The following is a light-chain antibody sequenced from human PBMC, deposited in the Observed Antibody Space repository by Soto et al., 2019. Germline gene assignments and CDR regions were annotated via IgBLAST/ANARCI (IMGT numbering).Light chain of an antibody. J-gene: IGKJ5*01. V-gene: IGKV3-15*01. CDR1: QTVGRN. CDR2: GAS. Sequence: EIVFTQSLANLSVSPGQRAALSCRASQTVGRNLAWYQHKPGQAPRLLIYGASTTATDVPPRFSGSGSGTEFTLTISNLQSEDVAVYYCQQYNNSPRTFGQGTRLEIK. CDR3: QQYNNSPRT.